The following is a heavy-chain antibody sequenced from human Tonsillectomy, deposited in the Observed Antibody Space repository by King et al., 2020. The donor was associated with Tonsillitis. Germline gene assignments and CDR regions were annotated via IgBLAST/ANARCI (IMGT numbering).Heavy chain of an antibody. CDR3: TKNMRGWDFSFDY. CDR1: GFTFGDYA. V-gene: IGHV3-49*03. D-gene: IGHD2/OR15-2a*01. CDR2: IRSKAYGGTP. Sequence: VQLVESGGGLVQPGRSLRLSCTASGFTFGDYAMSWFRQAPGKGLDWVGFIRSKAYGGTPEYAASVKGRFSISRDDSKSIAYLQMNSLKTEDTALYYCTKNMRGWDFSFDYWGQGTLVTVSS. J-gene: IGHJ4*02.